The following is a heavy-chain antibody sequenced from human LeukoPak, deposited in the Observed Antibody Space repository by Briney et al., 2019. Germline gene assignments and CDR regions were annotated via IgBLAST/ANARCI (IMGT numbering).Heavy chain of an antibody. CDR3: ARGLVVITTFPPHYYYYFYVDV. J-gene: IGHJ6*03. V-gene: IGHV1-18*01. CDR1: GYTFTNYG. CDR2: ISTYNSDI. Sequence: GASVKVSCKASGYTFTNYGINWVRQAPGQGLEWMGWISTYNSDISYAQKLKGRVIMATDTSTSTAYMELRNLKSDDTAVYYCARGLVVITTFPPHYYYYFYVDVWGKGTTVTISS. D-gene: IGHD3-22*01.